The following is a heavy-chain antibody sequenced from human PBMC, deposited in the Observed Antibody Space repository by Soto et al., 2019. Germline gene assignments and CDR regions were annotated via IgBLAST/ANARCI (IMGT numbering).Heavy chain of an antibody. D-gene: IGHD3-10*01. CDR3: ARGVYYGSGSYRWFDP. V-gene: IGHV4-30-2*01. CDR2: IYHSGST. CDR1: GGSISSGGYS. Sequence: PSETLSLTCTVSGGSISSGGYSWSWIRQPPGKGLEWIGYIYHSGSTYYNPSLKSRVTISVDRSKNQFSLKLSSVTAADTAVYYCARGVYYGSGSYRWFDPWGQGTLVTVSS. J-gene: IGHJ5*02.